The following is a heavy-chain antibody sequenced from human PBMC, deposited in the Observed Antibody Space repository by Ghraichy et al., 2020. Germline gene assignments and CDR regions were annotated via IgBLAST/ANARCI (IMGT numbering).Heavy chain of an antibody. J-gene: IGHJ6*02. CDR3: ARGPGFSYYYGSGSRYGMDV. CDR1: GGSFSGYY. V-gene: IGHV4-34*01. Sequence: SETLSLTCAVYGGSFSGYYWSWIRQPPGKGLEWIGEINHSGSTNYNPSLKSRVTISVDTSKNQFSLKLSSVTAADTAVYYCARGPGFSYYYGSGSRYGMDVWGQGTTVTVSS. D-gene: IGHD3-10*01. CDR2: INHSGST.